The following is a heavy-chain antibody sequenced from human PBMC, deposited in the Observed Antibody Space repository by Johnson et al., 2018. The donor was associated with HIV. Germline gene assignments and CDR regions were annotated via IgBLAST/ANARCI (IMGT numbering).Heavy chain of an antibody. CDR1: GFTFNTYG. V-gene: IGHV3-15*01. J-gene: IGHJ3*02. Sequence: VQLVESGGGVVQPGGSLKLSCAASGFTFNTYGIHWVRQAPGKGLEWVGRIKRKIEGEAPDYAATVKGRFTISRDDSKNTLFLQMSSLKTDDTAVYYCTTAIVIDAFDIWGQGTTVTVSS. CDR2: IKRKIEGEAP. D-gene: IGHD3-16*02. CDR3: TTAIVIDAFDI.